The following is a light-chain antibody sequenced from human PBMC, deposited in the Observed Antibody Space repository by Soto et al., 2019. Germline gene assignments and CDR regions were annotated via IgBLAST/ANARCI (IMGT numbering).Light chain of an antibody. V-gene: IGKV2-28*01. J-gene: IGKJ1*01. CDR3: VQTQHTWT. CDR1: QSLLHSNGYNY. Sequence: FVMTQSPLSLPVTPGEPASISCRSSQSLLHSNGYNYLDWYVQKPGQSTQLLIYMGSNRASGVPDRFSGSGSGTDFTLNISRVEAEDFGIYYCVQTQHTWTFGQGTKVEIK. CDR2: MGS.